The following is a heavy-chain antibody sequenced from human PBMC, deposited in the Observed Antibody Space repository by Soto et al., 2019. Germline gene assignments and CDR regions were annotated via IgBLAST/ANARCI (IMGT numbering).Heavy chain of an antibody. CDR2: INHSGST. V-gene: IGHV4-34*01. D-gene: IGHD2-2*02. J-gene: IGHJ6*02. Sequence: SETLSLTCAVYGGSFSGYYWSWIRQPPGKGLEWIGEINHSGSTNYNPSLKSRVTISVDTSKNQFSLKLSSVTAADTAVYYCAREGNCSSTSCYKNYYYYGMDVWGQGTTVTVSS. CDR3: AREGNCSSTSCYKNYYYYGMDV. CDR1: GGSFSGYY.